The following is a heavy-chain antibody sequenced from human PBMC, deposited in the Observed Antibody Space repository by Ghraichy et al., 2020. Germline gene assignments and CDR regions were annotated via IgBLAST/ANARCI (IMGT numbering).Heavy chain of an antibody. Sequence: GGSLRLSCAASGFTFSSYSMNWVRQAPGKGLEWVSSISSSSSYIYYADSVKGRFTISRDNAKNSLYLQMNSLRAEDTAVYYCARDLAYYDILTGSYYYYYYMDVWGKGTTVTVSS. D-gene: IGHD3-9*01. J-gene: IGHJ6*03. CDR2: ISSSSSYI. V-gene: IGHV3-21*01. CDR3: ARDLAYYDILTGSYYYYYYMDV. CDR1: GFTFSSYS.